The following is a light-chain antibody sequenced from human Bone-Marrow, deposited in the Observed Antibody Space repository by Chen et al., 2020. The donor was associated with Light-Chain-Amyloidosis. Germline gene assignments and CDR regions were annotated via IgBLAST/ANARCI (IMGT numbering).Light chain of an antibody. CDR1: QSLLHSNGYNY. CDR2: LGS. V-gene: IGKV2-28*01. Sequence: DILFIQFPLSLPVPPGEPASISCRSSQSLLHSNGYNYLDCYLQKPGQSPQLLIYLGSNRASGVPDRFSGSGSGTDFTLTISRVEAEDVGVYYCMQALQTPTFGQGTKLEIK. CDR3: MQALQTPT. J-gene: IGKJ2*01.